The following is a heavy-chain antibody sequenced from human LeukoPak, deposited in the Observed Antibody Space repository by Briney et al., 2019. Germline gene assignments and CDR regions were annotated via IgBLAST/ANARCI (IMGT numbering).Heavy chain of an antibody. Sequence: GESLKISCKGSGYSFTSYWIGWVRQMPGKGLEWMGIIYPGDSDTRYSPSFQGQVTISADKSISTAYLQWSSLKASDTAMYYCARHVAYYDILTGYKGPKLGWFDPWGQGTLVTVSS. J-gene: IGHJ5*02. V-gene: IGHV5-51*01. D-gene: IGHD3-9*01. CDR1: GYSFTSYW. CDR2: IYPGDSDT. CDR3: ARHVAYYDILTGYKGPKLGWFDP.